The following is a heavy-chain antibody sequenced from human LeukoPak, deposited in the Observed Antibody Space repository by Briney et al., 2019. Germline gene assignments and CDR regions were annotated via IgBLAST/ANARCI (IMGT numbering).Heavy chain of an antibody. Sequence: GGSLRLSCAASGYTFSSYAMNWVRQAPGKGLGWVSGISGSGDRTYYADSVKGRFTISRDNSKNTLYLEMNSLRAEDTAVYHCAKDPRDSSSWYFDYWGQGTLVTVSS. CDR3: AKDPRDSSSWYFDY. D-gene: IGHD6-13*01. CDR1: GYTFSSYA. CDR2: ISGSGDRT. J-gene: IGHJ4*02. V-gene: IGHV3-23*01.